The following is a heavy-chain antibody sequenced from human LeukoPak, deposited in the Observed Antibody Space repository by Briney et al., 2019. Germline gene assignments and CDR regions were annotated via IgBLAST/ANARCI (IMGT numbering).Heavy chain of an antibody. V-gene: IGHV1-24*01. J-gene: IGHJ4*02. CDR3: AGGGVWDLLDY. CDR1: GNTLTEMS. Sequence: ASVKVSCKVSGNTLTEMSMHWVRQAPGKGLEWVGGSDPEDGEPIYTQKFRGRVIMTQDASTDTVYMELSSLRSEDTAVYYCAGGGVWDLLDYWGQGTLVTVSS. D-gene: IGHD1-1*01. CDR2: SDPEDGEP.